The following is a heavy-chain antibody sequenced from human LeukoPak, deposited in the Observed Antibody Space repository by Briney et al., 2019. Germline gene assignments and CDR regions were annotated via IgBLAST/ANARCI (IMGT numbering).Heavy chain of an antibody. V-gene: IGHV4-59*01. CDR1: GDSISSSY. CDR3: ARGERGYGGYDYTLGTYYYYYYMDV. CDR2: IYYSETT. Sequence: PSETLSLTCTVSGDSISSSYWSWIRQPPGKGLEWIGYIYYSETTNYNPSLKSRVTISADTSKNQFSLKLSSVTAADTAVYYCARGERGYGGYDYTLGTYYYYYYMDVWGKGTTVTVSS. J-gene: IGHJ6*03. D-gene: IGHD5-12*01.